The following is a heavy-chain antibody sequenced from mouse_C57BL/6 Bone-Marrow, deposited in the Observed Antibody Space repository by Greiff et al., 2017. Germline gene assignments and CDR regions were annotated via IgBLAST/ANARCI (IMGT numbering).Heavy chain of an antibody. Sequence: VQLQQSGAELVRPGASVKLSCTASGFNIKDDYMHWVKQRPEQGLEWIGWIDPENGDTEYASKFPGKATITADTSSNTAYLPLSSLTSEDTAVYYCTTCGYYSYYAMDYWGQGTSVTVSS. J-gene: IGHJ4*01. CDR3: TTCGYYSYYAMDY. V-gene: IGHV14-4*01. D-gene: IGHD2-3*01. CDR2: IDPENGDT. CDR1: GFNIKDDY.